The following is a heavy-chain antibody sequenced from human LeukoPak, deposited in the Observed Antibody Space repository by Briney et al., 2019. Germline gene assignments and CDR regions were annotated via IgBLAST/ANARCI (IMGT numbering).Heavy chain of an antibody. D-gene: IGHD5-12*01. Sequence: KPGGSLRLSCAASGFTFSDYSMNWVRQAPGKGLEWVSLITSGSSYIYYADSVRGRFTISRDNAKTSLYLQLNNLRAEDTAVYYCARDQGGYNAFDIWGQGTMVTVSS. J-gene: IGHJ3*02. CDR3: ARDQGGYNAFDI. CDR2: ITSGSSYI. V-gene: IGHV3-21*01. CDR1: GFTFSDYS.